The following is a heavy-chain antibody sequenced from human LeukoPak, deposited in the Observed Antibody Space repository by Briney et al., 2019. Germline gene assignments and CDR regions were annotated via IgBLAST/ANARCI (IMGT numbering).Heavy chain of an antibody. CDR1: GFTFSSYW. Sequence: GGSLRLSCAASGFTFSSYWMSWVRQAPGKGLEWVANIKQDGSEKYYVDSVKGRFTISRDNAKNSLCLQMNSLRAEDTAVYYCARDGVVVCEDVWGKGTTVTVSS. CDR3: ARDGVVVCEDV. J-gene: IGHJ6*04. CDR2: IKQDGSEK. V-gene: IGHV3-7*01. D-gene: IGHD3-22*01.